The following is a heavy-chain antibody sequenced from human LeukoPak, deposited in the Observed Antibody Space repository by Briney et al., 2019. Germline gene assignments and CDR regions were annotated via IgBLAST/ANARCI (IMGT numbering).Heavy chain of an antibody. CDR1: GGSISSYY. CDR2: IYYSGST. V-gene: IGHV4-59*08. D-gene: IGHD2-8*01. J-gene: IGHJ5*02. Sequence: PSETLSLTCTVSGGSISSYYWSWIRQPPGKGLEWIGYIYYSGSTNYNPSLKSRVTISVDTSKNQFSLKLSSVTAADTAVYYCARQDYCTNGVCYQNGFDPWDQGTLVTVSS. CDR3: ARQDYCTNGVCYQNGFDP.